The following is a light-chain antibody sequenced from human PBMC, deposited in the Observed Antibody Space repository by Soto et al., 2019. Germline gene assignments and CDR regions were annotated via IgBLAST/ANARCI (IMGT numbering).Light chain of an antibody. Sequence: QSALTQPRSVSGSPGQSVTISCTGTSSDVGGYNYVSWYQQYPGKAPKVMIYAVTKRPSGVPDRISGSKSGYTASLTISGLQAEDEADYYCCSYAGSYTHYVFGTGTKLTVL. CDR3: CSYAGSYTHYV. CDR1: SSDVGGYNY. J-gene: IGLJ1*01. V-gene: IGLV2-11*01. CDR2: AVT.